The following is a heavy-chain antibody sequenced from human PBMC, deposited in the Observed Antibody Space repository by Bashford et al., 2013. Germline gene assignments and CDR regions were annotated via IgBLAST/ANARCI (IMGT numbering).Heavy chain of an antibody. CDR3: DKRGLGSSFGH. Sequence: WIRQSPSRGLEWLGRTYFRSKWYNDYAVFVKSRITINPDTSKEPVPPSQLNSVTPEDTAVYYCDKRGLGSSFGHWGQGTRSPSP. J-gene: IGHJ4*02. CDR2: TYFRSKWYN. D-gene: IGHD6-6*01. V-gene: IGHV6-1*01.